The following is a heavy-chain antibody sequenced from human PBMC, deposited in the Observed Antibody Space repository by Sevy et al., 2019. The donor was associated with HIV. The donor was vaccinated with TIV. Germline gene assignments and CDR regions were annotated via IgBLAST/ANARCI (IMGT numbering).Heavy chain of an antibody. J-gene: IGHJ4*02. CDR3: ARDLASSDLFDY. CDR1: VFTFSDYY. V-gene: IGHV3-11*01. D-gene: IGHD6-19*01. Sequence: GGSLRLSCAASVFTFSDYYMSWIRQAPGKGLEWVSYISSSGSTIYYADSVKGRFTISRDNAKNSLYLQMNSLRAEDTAVYYCARDLASSDLFDYWGQGTLVTVSS. CDR2: ISSSGSTI.